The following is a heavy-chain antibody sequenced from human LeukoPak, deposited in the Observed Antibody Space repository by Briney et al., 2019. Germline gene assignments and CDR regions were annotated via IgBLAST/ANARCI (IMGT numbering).Heavy chain of an antibody. V-gene: IGHV1-2*02. D-gene: IGHD2-15*01. J-gene: IGHJ4*02. Sequence: GASVKVSCKASGYTFTGYYMHWVRQAPGQGLEWMGWINPNSGGTNYAQKFQGRVTMTRDTSISTAYMELSRLRSDDTAVYYCASTNCGGGSCLYYFDYWGQGTLVTVSS. CDR3: ASTNCGGGSCLYYFDY. CDR2: INPNSGGT. CDR1: GYTFTGYY.